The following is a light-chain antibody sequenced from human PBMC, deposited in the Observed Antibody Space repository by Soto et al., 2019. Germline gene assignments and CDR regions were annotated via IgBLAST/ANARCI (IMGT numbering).Light chain of an antibody. J-gene: IGKJ5*01. V-gene: IGKV3-20*01. CDR2: GAS. CDR1: QSVSSSY. CDR3: QQYGSSRPIT. Sequence: EIVLTQSPGTLSLSPGERATLSCRASQSVSSSYLAWYQQKPGPAPRLLIYGASSRATGIPDRFSGSGSGTDFTLAISLLESEDFAVYYCQQYGSSRPITVGQGTLLESK.